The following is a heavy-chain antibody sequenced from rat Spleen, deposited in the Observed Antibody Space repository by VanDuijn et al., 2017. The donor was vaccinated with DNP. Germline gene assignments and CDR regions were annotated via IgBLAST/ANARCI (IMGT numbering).Heavy chain of an antibody. D-gene: IGHD1-12*03. CDR3: TSYYDGYYHYFHY. CDR1: GFTFSNYG. V-gene: IGHV5-19*01. Sequence: EVQLVESGGGLVQPGRSLKLSCAASGFTFSNYGMHWIRQAPGKGLEWVASITNTGGSTYYPDSVKGRFTISRDNAKSTLYLQMNSLRSADTATYYCTSYYDGYYHYFHYWGQGVMVTVSS. J-gene: IGHJ2*01. CDR2: ITNTGGST.